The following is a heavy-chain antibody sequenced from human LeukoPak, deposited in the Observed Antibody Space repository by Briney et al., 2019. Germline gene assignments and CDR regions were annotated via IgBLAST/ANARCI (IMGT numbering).Heavy chain of an antibody. Sequence: GGSLRLSCVASGVTFSRYAINWVRQAPGKGLEWVSAISATGRRTDYAGSVKGRFTISRDNSKNTLYLQMNSLRAEDTAVYYCASLVTIKVVGWGQGTLVTVSS. CDR2: ISATGRRT. CDR1: GVTFSRYA. J-gene: IGHJ4*02. V-gene: IGHV3-23*01. D-gene: IGHD3-10*01. CDR3: ASLVTIKVVG.